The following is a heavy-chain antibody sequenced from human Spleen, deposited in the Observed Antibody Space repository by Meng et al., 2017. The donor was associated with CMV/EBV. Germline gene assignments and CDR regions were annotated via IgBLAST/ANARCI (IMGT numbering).Heavy chain of an antibody. Sequence: CPVSDGSISRSNWWNWVRQPPGKGPEWIGEIYHGGSTTYHPSLKSRVTISLDKSKNQFSLKLSSLTAADTAVYYCASSGMATTTLEYWGPGLLVTVSS. J-gene: IGHJ4*02. V-gene: IGHV4-4*02. D-gene: IGHD5-24*01. CDR3: ASSGMATTTLEY. CDR2: IYHGGST. CDR1: DGSISRSNW.